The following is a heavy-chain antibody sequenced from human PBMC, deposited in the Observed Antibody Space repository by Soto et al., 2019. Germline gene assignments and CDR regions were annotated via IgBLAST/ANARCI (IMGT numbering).Heavy chain of an antibody. V-gene: IGHV1-69*13. Sequence: SVKVSCKASGYTFTSYYMHWVRQAPGQGLEWMGRIIPICGRANYAQKFQGRVTITADESTSTAYMELSSLRSEDTAVYYCARGDYYGSGSYIYYYYGMDVWGQGTTVTVSS. CDR3: ARGDYYGSGSYIYYYYGMDV. CDR1: GYTFTSYY. CDR2: IIPICGRA. J-gene: IGHJ6*02. D-gene: IGHD3-10*01.